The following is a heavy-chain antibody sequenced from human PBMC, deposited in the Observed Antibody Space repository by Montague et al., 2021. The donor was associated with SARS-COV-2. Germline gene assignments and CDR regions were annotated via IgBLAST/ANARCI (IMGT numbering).Heavy chain of an antibody. CDR1: GGSFSGYF. D-gene: IGHD6-6*01. CDR3: ARGWWQLVRGLYFDY. V-gene: IGHV4-34*01. CDR2: INHSGST. J-gene: IGHJ4*02. Sequence: SETLSLTCAVYGGSFSGYFWSWIRQPPGKGLEWIGEINHSGSTNYNPSLKSRVTLSVDTSKMQFSLKLSSVTAADTALYYCARGWWQLVRGLYFDYWGQGTLVTVSS.